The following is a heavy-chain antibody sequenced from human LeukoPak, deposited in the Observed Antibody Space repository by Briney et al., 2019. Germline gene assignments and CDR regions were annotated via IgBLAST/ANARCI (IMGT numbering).Heavy chain of an antibody. CDR2: INPNSGGT. CDR3: ARTGDEYYYYYMDV. CDR1: GYTFTAYY. Sequence: ASVKVSCKASGYTFTAYYMHWVRQAPGQGLEWMGWINPNSGGTNYARKFQGRVTMTRDTSISTAYMELSRLRSDDSAVYYCARTGDEYYYYYMDVWGKGTTVTVSS. V-gene: IGHV1-2*02. D-gene: IGHD1-1*01. J-gene: IGHJ6*03.